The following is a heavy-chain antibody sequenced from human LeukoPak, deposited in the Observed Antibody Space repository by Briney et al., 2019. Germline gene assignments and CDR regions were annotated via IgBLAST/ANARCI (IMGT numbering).Heavy chain of an antibody. J-gene: IGHJ4*02. CDR1: GFTFYRYG. V-gene: IGHV3-23*01. D-gene: IGHD2-15*01. CDR3: ARGVGEVGGSLAD. Sequence: GGSLRLSCVASGFTFYRYGMSWGRQAPGKGLEWVAVSSGRGGKTYYAHSVQGRFTISRDNSRDTLHLQMSSLRAEDTAVYYCARGVGEVGGSLADWGQGTPVTVSS. CDR2: SSGRGGKT.